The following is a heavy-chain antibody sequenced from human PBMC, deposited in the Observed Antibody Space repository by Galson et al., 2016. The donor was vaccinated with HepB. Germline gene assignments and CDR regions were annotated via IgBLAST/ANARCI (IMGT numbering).Heavy chain of an antibody. Sequence: LSLTCTVSDFAINTRFYWVWLRQTPGGGLEWLGSVYRDGRTHYNVSLESRVAISIDTSKNQFSLRLMSVTAADTARYFCARHLWGPWQRLGIRTQSYFDFWGQGIVATVSS. D-gene: IGHD3-9*01. V-gene: IGHV4-38-2*02. CDR2: VYRDGRT. J-gene: IGHJ4*02. CDR3: ARHLWGPWQRLGIRTQSYFDF. CDR1: DFAINTRFY.